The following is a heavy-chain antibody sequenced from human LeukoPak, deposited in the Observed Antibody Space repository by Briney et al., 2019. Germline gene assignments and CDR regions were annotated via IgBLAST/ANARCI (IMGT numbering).Heavy chain of an antibody. CDR1: GGTFSSYA. Sequence: GASVKVSCKASGGTFSSYAISWVRQAPGQGLKWMGRIIPIFGTANYAQKFQGRVTITTDESTSTAYMELSSLRAEDAAVYYCASSDCSGGSCHDYWGQGTLVTVSS. J-gene: IGHJ4*02. V-gene: IGHV1-69*05. CDR2: IIPIFGTA. D-gene: IGHD2-15*01. CDR3: ASSDCSGGSCHDY.